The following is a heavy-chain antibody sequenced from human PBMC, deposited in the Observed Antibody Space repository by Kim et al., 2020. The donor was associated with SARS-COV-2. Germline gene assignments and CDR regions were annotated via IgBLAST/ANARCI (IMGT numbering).Heavy chain of an antibody. D-gene: IGHD2-15*01. J-gene: IGHJ4*02. CDR3: AKFQHCSGGSCSEHYFDY. Sequence: GGSLRLSCAASGFTFSSYAMSWVRQAPGKGLEWVSAISGSGGSTYYADSVKGRFTISRDNSKNTLYLQMNSLRAEDTAVYYCAKFQHCSGGSCSEHYFDYWGQGTLVTVSS. CDR2: ISGSGGST. V-gene: IGHV3-23*01. CDR1: GFTFSSYA.